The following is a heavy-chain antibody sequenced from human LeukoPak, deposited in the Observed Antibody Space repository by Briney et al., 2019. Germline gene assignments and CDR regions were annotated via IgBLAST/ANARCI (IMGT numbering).Heavy chain of an antibody. V-gene: IGHV4-39*01. CDR2: IYYTGST. CDR3: ASLWFGEYFDY. J-gene: IGHJ4*02. CDR1: DGSISSSSYY. Sequence: SETLSLTCTVSDGSISSSSYYWAWIRQPPGKGLEIIGNIYYTGSTYYNTSLKSRVTIFVDTPKNQFSPNLSSVTAADTAVYYCASLWFGEYFDYWGQGALVTVSS. D-gene: IGHD3-10*01.